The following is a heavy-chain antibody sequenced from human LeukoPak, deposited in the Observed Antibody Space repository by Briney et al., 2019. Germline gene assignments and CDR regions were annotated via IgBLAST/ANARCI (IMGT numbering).Heavy chain of an antibody. J-gene: IGHJ4*01. CDR1: GGSFSGYY. V-gene: IGHV4-34*01. CDR3: ASGVAVRDY. D-gene: IGHD2-15*01. Sequence: PSETLSLTCAVYGGSFSGYYWSWIRQPPGKGLEWIGEINHSGSTNYNPSLKSRVTISVDTSKNQFSLKLGSVTAADTAMYYCASGVAVRDYWGQGTLVTVSS. CDR2: INHSGST.